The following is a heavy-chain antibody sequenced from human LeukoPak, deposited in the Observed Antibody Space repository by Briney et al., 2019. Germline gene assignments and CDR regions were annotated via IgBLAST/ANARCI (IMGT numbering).Heavy chain of an antibody. Sequence: SETLSLTCAVSGYSISSGYYWGWIRQPPGKGLEWIGSIYHSGSTYYNPSLKSRVTISVDTSKNQFSLKLSSVTAADTAVYYCAGRGDFWSGLGFDPWGQGTLVTVSS. CDR2: IYHSGST. CDR3: AGRGDFWSGLGFDP. V-gene: IGHV4-38-2*01. D-gene: IGHD3-3*01. J-gene: IGHJ5*02. CDR1: GYSISSGYY.